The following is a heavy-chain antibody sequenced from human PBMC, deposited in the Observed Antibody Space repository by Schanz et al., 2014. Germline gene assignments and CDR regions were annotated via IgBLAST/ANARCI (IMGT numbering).Heavy chain of an antibody. D-gene: IGHD3-16*01. V-gene: IGHV3-48*01. CDR3: VRLDVHDY. CDR1: GLIFSTYT. Sequence: EVQLVESGGGLVRPGGSLRLSCTTSGLIFSTYTLNWVRQAPGKGLEWISYISFSGNTIYYADSVKGRFTISRDNAKNSLYLQMNSLRAEDTAVYYCVRLDVHDYWGQGTLVTVAS. J-gene: IGHJ4*02. CDR2: ISFSGNTI.